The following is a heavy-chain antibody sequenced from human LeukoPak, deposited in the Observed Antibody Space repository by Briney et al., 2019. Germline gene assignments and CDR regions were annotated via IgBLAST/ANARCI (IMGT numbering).Heavy chain of an antibody. J-gene: IGHJ5*02. Sequence: SETLSLTCTISGDSISDYYWNWIRQPPGKGLEWIGYAHYSGSTKYNPSLKSRVTISLDTSKNQFSLKVKSVTAAATAVYYCARDSSSFFWFDPWGQGTLVTVTS. CDR2: AHYSGST. CDR1: GDSISDYY. V-gene: IGHV4-59*01. CDR3: ARDSSSFFWFDP. D-gene: IGHD2-2*01.